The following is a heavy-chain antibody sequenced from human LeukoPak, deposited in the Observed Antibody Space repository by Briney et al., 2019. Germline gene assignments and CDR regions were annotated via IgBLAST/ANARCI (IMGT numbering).Heavy chain of an antibody. D-gene: IGHD6-13*01. CDR1: GFTLSNYG. J-gene: IGHJ4*02. CDR2: ISYDGSNK. CDR3: AKDRGSSSPVDY. Sequence: QPGRALRTSLAAPGFTLSNYGMHWGRQAPGKGREGGAVISYDGSNKYYADSVKGRFTISRDNSKNTLYLQMNSLRAEDTAVYYCAKDRGSSSPVDYWGQGTLVTVSS. V-gene: IGHV3-30*18.